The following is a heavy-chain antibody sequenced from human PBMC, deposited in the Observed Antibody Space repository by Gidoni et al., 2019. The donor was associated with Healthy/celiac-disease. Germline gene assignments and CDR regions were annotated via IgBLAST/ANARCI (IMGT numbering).Heavy chain of an antibody. CDR3: ARGDWFDP. CDR2: IIPIFGTA. J-gene: IGHJ5*02. V-gene: IGHV1-69*01. Sequence: GIIPIFGTANYAQKFQGRVTITADESTSTAYMELSSLRSEDTAVYYCARGDWFDPWGQGTLVTVSS.